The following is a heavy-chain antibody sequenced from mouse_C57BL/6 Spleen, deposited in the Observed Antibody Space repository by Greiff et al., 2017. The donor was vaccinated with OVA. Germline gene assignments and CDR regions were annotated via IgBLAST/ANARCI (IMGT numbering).Heavy chain of an antibody. J-gene: IGHJ2*01. CDR2: ISSGGSYT. V-gene: IGHV5-6*01. CDR3: ARQDDAYYFDY. Sequence: EVKLMESGGDLVKPGGSLKLSCAASGFTFSSYGMSWVRQTPDKRLEWVATISSGGSYTYYPDSVKGRCTISRDNAKNTLYLQMSSLKSEDTAMYYCARQDDAYYFDYWGQGTTLTVSS. CDR1: GFTFSSYG. D-gene: IGHD2-3*01.